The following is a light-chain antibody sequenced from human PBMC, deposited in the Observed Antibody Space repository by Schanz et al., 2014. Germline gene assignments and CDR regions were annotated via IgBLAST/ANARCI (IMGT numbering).Light chain of an antibody. CDR2: AAS. V-gene: IGKV3-15*01. Sequence: EIVMTQSPATLSVSPGERATLSCRASQTVSSNLGWYKQKPGQAPRLLIYAASTRATGIPARFSGSGSGTEFTLTISRLQSEDFAVYYCQQYDDWPLTFGGGTKVEIK. J-gene: IGKJ4*01. CDR1: QTVSSN. CDR3: QQYDDWPLT.